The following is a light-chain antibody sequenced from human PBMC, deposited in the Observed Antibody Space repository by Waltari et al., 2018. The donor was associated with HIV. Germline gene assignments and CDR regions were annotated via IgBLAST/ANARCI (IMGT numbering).Light chain of an antibody. J-gene: IGKJ2*01. CDR1: QSISSD. V-gene: IGKV3-15*01. CDR2: DAS. Sequence: ETVMTQSPATLFVPPGETANPLCRASQSISSDLAWYQQKPGQAPRLLMYDASTRATGIPARFSGSGSGTEFTLTISSLQSEDFAVYYCQQYNNWPPGYTFCQGTKLQIK. CDR3: QQYNNWPPGYT.